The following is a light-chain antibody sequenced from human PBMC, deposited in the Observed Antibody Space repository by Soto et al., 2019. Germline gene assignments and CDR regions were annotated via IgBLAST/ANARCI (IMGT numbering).Light chain of an antibody. J-gene: IGLJ3*02. Sequence: QAVVTQPASVSGSPGQSITISCTGTSSDVGNYNRVSWYQHHPGTDPKVIIYAGIKRPSGVSIRFSGSKSGNTASLTISGLQAEDEADYYCCSFAGSGRWVFGGGTKLTVL. CDR1: SSDVGNYNR. V-gene: IGLV2-23*01. CDR3: CSFAGSGRWV. CDR2: AGI.